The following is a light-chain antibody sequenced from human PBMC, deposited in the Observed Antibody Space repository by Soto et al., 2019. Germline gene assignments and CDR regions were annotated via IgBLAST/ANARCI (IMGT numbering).Light chain of an antibody. CDR3: GTWDSGLSAHV. CDR2: ENN. CDR1: SSNIGNKD. J-gene: IGLJ1*01. V-gene: IGLV1-51*02. Sequence: QSVLTQPPSVSAAPGQKVTISCSGSSSNIGNKDVSWYQQLPGTAPKLLIYENNKRPSGIPDRFSGSKSGTSGTRGITGLQTGDEADYYCGTWDSGLSAHVFGTGTQLTVL.